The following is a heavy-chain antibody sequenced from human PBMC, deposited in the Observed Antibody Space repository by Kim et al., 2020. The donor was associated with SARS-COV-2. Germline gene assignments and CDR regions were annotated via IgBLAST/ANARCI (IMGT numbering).Heavy chain of an antibody. CDR1: GGSFSGYY. CDR3: ARGPSTFSSSWRYNWFDP. V-gene: IGHV4-34*01. Sequence: SETLSLTCAVYGGSFSGYYWSWIRQPPGKGLEWIGEINHSGSTNYNPSLKSRVTISVDTSKNQFSLKLSSVTAADTAVYYCARGPSTFSSSWRYNWFDPWGQGTLVTVSS. CDR2: INHSGST. D-gene: IGHD6-13*01. J-gene: IGHJ5*02.